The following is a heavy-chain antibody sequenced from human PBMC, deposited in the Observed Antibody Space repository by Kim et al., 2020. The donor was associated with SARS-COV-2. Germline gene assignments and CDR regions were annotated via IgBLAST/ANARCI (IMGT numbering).Heavy chain of an antibody. CDR2: ISDGGGST. V-gene: IGHV3-23*01. Sequence: GGSLRLSCAASGITFSSYAMNWVRQAPGKGLEWVSSISDGGGSTYYADSVKARFTISRDNSKNTLYLQMNSLRAEDTAIYYCAKDGRGHGDYHWFDSWGPGTLVTVSS. D-gene: IGHD4-17*01. CDR3: AKDGRGHGDYHWFDS. CDR1: GITFSSYA. J-gene: IGHJ5*01.